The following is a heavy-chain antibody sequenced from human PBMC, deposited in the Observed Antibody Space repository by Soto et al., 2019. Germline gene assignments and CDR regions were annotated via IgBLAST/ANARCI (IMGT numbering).Heavy chain of an antibody. D-gene: IGHD3-22*01. CDR3: AHRLPSGYYYNGGTFNY. CDR1: GFSLSTSGVG. CDR2: IYWDDDK. Sequence: SGPTLVHPTQTLTLTYTFSGFSLSTSGVGVGWIRQPPGKALECLALIYWDDDKRYSPSLKSRLTITMDTSKNQVVLTMTNMDPVDTGTYYCAHRLPSGYYYNGGTFNYWGQGALVTVSS. V-gene: IGHV2-5*02. J-gene: IGHJ4*02.